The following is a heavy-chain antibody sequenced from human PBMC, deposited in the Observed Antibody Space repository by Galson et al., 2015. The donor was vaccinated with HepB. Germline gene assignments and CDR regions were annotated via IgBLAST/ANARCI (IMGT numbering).Heavy chain of an antibody. V-gene: IGHV3-23*01. CDR2: ISGSGGST. CDR3: AKGVLMVRGVIRPLDY. CDR1: GFTFSSYA. Sequence: SLRLSCAASGFTFSSYAMSWVRQAPGKGLEWVSAISGSGGSTYYADSVKGRFTISRDNSKNTLYLQMNSLRAEDTAVYYCAKGVLMVRGVIRPLDYWGQGTLVTVSS. D-gene: IGHD3-10*01. J-gene: IGHJ4*02.